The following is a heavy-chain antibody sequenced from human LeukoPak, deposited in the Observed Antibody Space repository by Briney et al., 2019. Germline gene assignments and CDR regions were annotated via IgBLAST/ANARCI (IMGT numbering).Heavy chain of an antibody. Sequence: GGSLRLSCAASGFTFDDYVMSWVRQAPGKGLEWVSSISSSSSYIYYADSVKGRFTISRDNAKNSLYLQMNSLRAEDTAVYYCARAIGDIVVVPAWFDYWGQGTLVTVSS. V-gene: IGHV3-21*01. D-gene: IGHD2-2*01. CDR3: ARAIGDIVVVPAWFDY. CDR1: GFTFDDYV. CDR2: ISSSSSYI. J-gene: IGHJ4*02.